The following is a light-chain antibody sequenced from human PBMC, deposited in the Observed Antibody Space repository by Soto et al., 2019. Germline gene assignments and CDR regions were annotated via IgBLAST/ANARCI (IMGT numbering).Light chain of an antibody. J-gene: IGLJ3*02. V-gene: IGLV6-57*03. CDR1: SGSIASNY. Sequence: NFMLTQPHSVSESPGKTVTISCTRSSGSIASNYVQWYQQRPGSAPTTVIYEDNQRPSGVPDRFSGSIDSSSNSASLTISGLKTEDEAAYYCQSYDSSNQRWVFGGGIKLTVL. CDR3: QSYDSSNQRWV. CDR2: EDN.